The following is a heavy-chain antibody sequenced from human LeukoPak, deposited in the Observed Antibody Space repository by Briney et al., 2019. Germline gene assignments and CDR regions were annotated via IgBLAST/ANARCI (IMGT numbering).Heavy chain of an antibody. Sequence: SETLSLTCTVSGGSITSYYCSWIRQPPGKGLEWIGYIYYSGNTNYNPSLNSRVTISIDTSKNQFSLKLSSVTAADTAVYYCARGFGHPGMDVWGQGTTVTVSS. CDR3: ARGFGHPGMDV. CDR1: GGSITSYY. D-gene: IGHD3-10*01. J-gene: IGHJ6*02. V-gene: IGHV4-59*01. CDR2: IYYSGNT.